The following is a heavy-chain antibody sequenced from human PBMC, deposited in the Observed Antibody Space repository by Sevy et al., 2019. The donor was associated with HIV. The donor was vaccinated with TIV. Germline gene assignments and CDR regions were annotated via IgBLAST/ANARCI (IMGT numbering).Heavy chain of an antibody. Sequence: SETLSLTCAVSGGSIPGHYWSWIRQTPQKGLEWIGYHYHSDSTKYNPSLKSRATISVHTSKNQVFLSLSAVTAADTAVYYCARVDNSGTYVLYWGQGIRVTVSS. D-gene: IGHD3-10*01. CDR2: HYHSDST. V-gene: IGHV4-59*11. CDR3: ARVDNSGTYVLY. CDR1: GGSIPGHY. J-gene: IGHJ4*02.